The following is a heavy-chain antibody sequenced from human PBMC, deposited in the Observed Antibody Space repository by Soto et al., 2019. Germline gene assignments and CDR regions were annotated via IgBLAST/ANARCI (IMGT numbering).Heavy chain of an antibody. CDR2: INQEGSAE. V-gene: IGHV3-7*01. CDR3: ARDVGFNRFDS. Sequence: EVQLVESGGGLVQPGGSLSLSCAASGIPFSWHWMNWVRQAPGGGLEWVTKINQEGSAEYYVDSVKGRFTISRDNAKDALYLVMNSPRVEDTAVYYCARDVGFNRFDSWGQGTLVTVSP. J-gene: IGHJ5*01. CDR1: GIPFSWHW. D-gene: IGHD1-26*01.